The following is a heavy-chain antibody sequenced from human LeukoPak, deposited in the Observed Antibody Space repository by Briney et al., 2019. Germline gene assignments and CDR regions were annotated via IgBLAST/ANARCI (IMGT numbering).Heavy chain of an antibody. J-gene: IGHJ3*02. CDR2: IIPIFGTA. CDR3: ASQRYSYGVYDAFDI. Sequence: ASVKVSCKASGGTFGSYAISWVRQAPGQGLEWMGRIIPIFGTANYAQKFQGRVTITTDESTSTAYMELSSLRSEDTAVYYCASQRYSYGVYDAFDIWGQGTMVTVSS. V-gene: IGHV1-69*05. D-gene: IGHD5-18*01. CDR1: GGTFGSYA.